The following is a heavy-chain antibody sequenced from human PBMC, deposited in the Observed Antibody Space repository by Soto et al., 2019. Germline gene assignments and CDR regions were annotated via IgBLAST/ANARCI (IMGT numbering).Heavy chain of an antibody. V-gene: IGHV1-3*01. J-gene: IGHJ5*02. CDR1: GFSFSDYF. Sequence: ASVKVSCKASGFSFSDYFMHWVRQAPGQRLEWMGWINPDNGNTKSSQKFQDRVIITRDTSASTAYMDLSSLRSEDTAVYYCARGIATGQLDPWGQGTLVTVSS. CDR3: ARGIATGQLDP. CDR2: INPDNGNT. D-gene: IGHD2-15*01.